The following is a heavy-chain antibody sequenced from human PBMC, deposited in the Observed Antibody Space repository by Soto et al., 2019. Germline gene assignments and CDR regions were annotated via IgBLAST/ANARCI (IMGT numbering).Heavy chain of an antibody. D-gene: IGHD6-13*01. CDR1: GGTFSSYR. CDR3: VRDSGAKLSSS. CDR2: IVPIYRTA. Sequence: QVQRVQSGAEVKKPGSSVKVSCKASGGTFSSYRIKWVRQAPGQGLEWVGGIVPIYRTADYAQKFQGRVTITADESARTSYMELRSLTSQDTAVYYCVRDSGAKLSSSWGQGTLVTVSS. V-gene: IGHV1-69*01. J-gene: IGHJ4*02.